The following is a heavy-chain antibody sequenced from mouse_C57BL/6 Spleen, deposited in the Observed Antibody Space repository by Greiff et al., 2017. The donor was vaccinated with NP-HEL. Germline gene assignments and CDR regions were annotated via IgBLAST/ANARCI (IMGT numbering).Heavy chain of an antibody. CDR3: ARPGWLRREFAY. CDR2: ISSGSSTI. V-gene: IGHV5-17*01. Sequence: EVMLVESGGGLVKPGGSLKLSCAASGFTFSDYGMHWVRQAPEKGLEWVAYISSGSSTIYYADTVKGRFTICRDNAKNTLFLQMTSLRSEDTAMCYCARPGWLRREFAYWGKGTLVTVSA. D-gene: IGHD2-2*01. CDR1: GFTFSDYG. J-gene: IGHJ3*01.